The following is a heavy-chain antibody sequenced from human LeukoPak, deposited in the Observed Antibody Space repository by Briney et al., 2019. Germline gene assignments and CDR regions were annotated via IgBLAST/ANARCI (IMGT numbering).Heavy chain of an antibody. V-gene: IGHV4-59*01. Sequence: SETLSLTCTVSGGSISSYYWSWIRQPPGKGLEWIGYIYYSGSTNYNPSLKSRVTISVDTSKNQVSMKLTSVSAADTAVYHCARDPAGSGWYDPWGPGTLVAVSS. CDR2: IYYSGST. J-gene: IGHJ5*02. D-gene: IGHD1-26*01. CDR3: ARDPAGSGWYDP. CDR1: GGSISSYY.